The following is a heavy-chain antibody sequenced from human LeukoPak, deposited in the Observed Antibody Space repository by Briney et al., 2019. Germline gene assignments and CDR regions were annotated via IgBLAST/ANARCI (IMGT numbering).Heavy chain of an antibody. J-gene: IGHJ3*02. CDR2: IYYSGST. V-gene: IGHV4-59*01. CDR3: ARARVLDAFDI. CDR1: GGSFSGYY. Sequence: PSETLSLTCAVYGGSFSGYYWSWIRQPPGKGLEWIGYIYYSGSTNYNPSLKSRVTISVDTSKNQFSLKLSSVTAADTAVYYCARARVLDAFDIWGQGTMVTVSS.